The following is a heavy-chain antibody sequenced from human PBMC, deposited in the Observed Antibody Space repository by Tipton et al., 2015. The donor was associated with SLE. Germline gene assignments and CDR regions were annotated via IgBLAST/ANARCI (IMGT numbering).Heavy chain of an antibody. CDR3: AKDFGTYYGFDH. J-gene: IGHJ4*02. Sequence: TLSLTCTVSGGSISSHYWSWIRQPPGKGLEWIGYIYYSGSTNYNPSLKSRVTISVDTSKNQFSLKLSSVTAADTAVYYCAKDFGTYYGFDHWGQGTLVTVSS. V-gene: IGHV4-59*11. D-gene: IGHD1-26*01. CDR1: GGSISSHY. CDR2: IYYSGST.